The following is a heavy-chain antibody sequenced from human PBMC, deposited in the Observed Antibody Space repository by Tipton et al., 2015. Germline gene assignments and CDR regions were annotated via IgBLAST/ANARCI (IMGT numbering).Heavy chain of an antibody. J-gene: IGHJ5*02. CDR3: ARNLEWQAAKFDP. CDR1: GDSISDYY. D-gene: IGHD3-3*01. CDR2: IYYSGSA. Sequence: LRLSCIVSGDSISDYYWSWIRQPPGKGLEWIGYIYYSGSATYNPSLKSRVTISIDTSKNQFSLKLTSVTAADTAVYYCARNLEWQAAKFDPWGQGTLVTVSS. V-gene: IGHV4-59*01.